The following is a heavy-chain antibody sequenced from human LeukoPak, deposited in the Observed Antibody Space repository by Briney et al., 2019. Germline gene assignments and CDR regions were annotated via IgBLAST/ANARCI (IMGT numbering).Heavy chain of an antibody. CDR2: IIPIFGTA. CDR1: GGTFSSYA. J-gene: IGHJ4*02. D-gene: IGHD3-22*01. Sequence: SVKVSCKASGGTFSSYAISWVRQAPGQGLEWMGGIIPIFGTANYAQKFQGRVTITADKSTSTAYMELSSLRSEDTAVYYCAREGLRSSRYYYLYYFDYWGLGTLVTVSS. CDR3: AREGLRSSRYYYLYYFDY. V-gene: IGHV1-69*06.